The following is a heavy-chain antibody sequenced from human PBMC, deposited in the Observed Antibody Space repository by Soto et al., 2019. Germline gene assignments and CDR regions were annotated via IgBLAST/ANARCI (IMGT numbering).Heavy chain of an antibody. J-gene: IGHJ4*02. D-gene: IGHD6-13*01. CDR3: ATGIAAAGTSDFDY. Sequence: SVKVSCKASGGTFSSYAISWVRQAPGQGLEWMGGIIPIFGTANYAQKFQGRVTITADESTSTAYMELSSLRSEDTAVYYCATGIAAAGTSDFDYWGQGTLVTV. CDR2: IIPIFGTA. V-gene: IGHV1-69*13. CDR1: GGTFSSYA.